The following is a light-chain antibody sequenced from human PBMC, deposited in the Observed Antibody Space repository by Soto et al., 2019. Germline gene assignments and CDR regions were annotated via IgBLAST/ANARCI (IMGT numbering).Light chain of an antibody. CDR1: SSDVGGYDY. CDR2: DVT. V-gene: IGLV2-14*01. CDR3: SSYTRSSTGV. Sequence: QSALTQPASVSGSPGQSITISCTGTSSDVGGYDYVSWYQQHPGKAPKLMIYDVTNRPSGVSNHFSGSKSGNTASLTISGLQAEDEADYYCSSYTRSSTGVFGGGTKLTVL. J-gene: IGLJ3*02.